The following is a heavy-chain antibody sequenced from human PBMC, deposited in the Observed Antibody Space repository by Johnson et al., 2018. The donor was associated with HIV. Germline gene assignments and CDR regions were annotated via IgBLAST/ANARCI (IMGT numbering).Heavy chain of an antibody. CDR3: ARGGITFGGVIAPGAFDI. Sequence: VQLVESGGGVVRPGGSLRLSCAASGFTFDDYGMSWVRQAPGKGLEWVSGINWNGGSTGYADSVMGRFTISRDNSKNTLYLQMGSLRAEDMAVYYCARGGITFGGVIAPGAFDIWGQGTMVTVSS. D-gene: IGHD3-16*02. V-gene: IGHV3-20*04. CDR1: GFTFDDYG. J-gene: IGHJ3*02. CDR2: INWNGGST.